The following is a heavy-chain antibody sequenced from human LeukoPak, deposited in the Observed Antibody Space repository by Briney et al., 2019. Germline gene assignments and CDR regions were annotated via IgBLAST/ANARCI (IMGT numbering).Heavy chain of an antibody. CDR3: ARNLPAADY. D-gene: IGHD2-2*01. J-gene: IGHJ4*02. CDR2: ISNTGSVI. Sequence: PGGSLRLSCAASGSTFSSHTMNWVRQAPGKGLEWISYISNTGSVIYYADSVKGRFTISRDNAKNSLYLQMNSLRAADTAVYYCARNLPAADYWGQGTLVTVSS. CDR1: GSTFSSHT. V-gene: IGHV3-48*04.